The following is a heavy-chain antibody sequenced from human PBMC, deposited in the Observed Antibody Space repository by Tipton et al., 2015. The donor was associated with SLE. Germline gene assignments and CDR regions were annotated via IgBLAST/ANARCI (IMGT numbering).Heavy chain of an antibody. V-gene: IGHV1-69*01. CDR2: IIPMFGIG. J-gene: IGHJ4*02. CDR3: ARDRGSYRNFVDY. D-gene: IGHD3-16*01. CDR1: GGTFSNYA. Sequence: QLVQSGAEMKKPGSSVKVSCKASGGTFSNYASSWVRQAPGKGLEWMGGIIPMFGIGKYAQKFEGRVKITTDESTTTAYLEVSSLRSEDTAVYYCARDRGSYRNFVDYWGQGTLVTVSS.